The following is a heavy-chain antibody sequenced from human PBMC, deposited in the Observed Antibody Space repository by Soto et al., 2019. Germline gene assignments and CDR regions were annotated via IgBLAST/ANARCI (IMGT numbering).Heavy chain of an antibody. V-gene: IGHV1-69*01. D-gene: IGHD3-16*01. CDR2: IIPMFGTS. J-gene: IGHJ4*02. Sequence: QVQLVQSGTEMRKPGSSVRVSCKASGGTFSRHTISWVRQAPGQGLEWMGGIIPMFGTSNYAQKFQGRVTITADESTSSVYMELRSLRSEDSAIYYCARGWGYETTDYYYAFWGQGTLLIVSS. CDR1: GGTFSRHT. CDR3: ARGWGYETTDYYYAF.